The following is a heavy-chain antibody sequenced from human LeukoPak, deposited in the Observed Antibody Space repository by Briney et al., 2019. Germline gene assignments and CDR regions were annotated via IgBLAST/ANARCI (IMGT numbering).Heavy chain of an antibody. CDR3: AKDGHDILTGYYSYYYYGVDV. CDR1: GFPFSSYA. Sequence: PGGSLRLSCAASGFPFSSYAMSWVRQAPGKGLEWVSTIGGSGGSTIYADSVKGRFTISRDNSKHTLYLQMNSLRAEDTAVYYCAKDGHDILTGYYSYYYYGVDVWGQGTTVTVS. V-gene: IGHV3-23*01. D-gene: IGHD3-9*01. J-gene: IGHJ6*02. CDR2: IGGSGGST.